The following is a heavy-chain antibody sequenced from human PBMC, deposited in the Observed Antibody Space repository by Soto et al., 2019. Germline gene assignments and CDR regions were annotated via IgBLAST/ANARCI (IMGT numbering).Heavy chain of an antibody. J-gene: IGHJ5*02. CDR1: GGSISSYY. CDR2: IYYSGYT. CDR3: ARVLFGRGNWFDP. D-gene: IGHD3-3*01. Sequence: PSETRSLTCTVSGGSISSYYWSWIRQPPGKGLEWIGYIYYSGYTNYNPSLKSRVTISVDTSKNQFSLKLSSVTAADTAVYYCARVLFGRGNWFDPWGQGALVTVSS. V-gene: IGHV4-59*01.